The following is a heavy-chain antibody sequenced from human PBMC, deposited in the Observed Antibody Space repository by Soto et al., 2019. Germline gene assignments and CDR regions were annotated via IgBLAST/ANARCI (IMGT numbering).Heavy chain of an antibody. CDR3: ARDPFGYYVNYFDN. CDR1: GFTFSSYA. D-gene: IGHD1-26*01. J-gene: IGHJ4*02. V-gene: IGHV3-23*01. CDR2: ISGSGGGT. Sequence: GGSLRLSCAASGFTFSSYAMSWVRQAPGKGLEWVSGISGSGGGTYYADSVKGRFTISRDDSKNTLYLQMNSLRAEDTAIFYCARDPFGYYVNYFDNWGQGTLVTVSS.